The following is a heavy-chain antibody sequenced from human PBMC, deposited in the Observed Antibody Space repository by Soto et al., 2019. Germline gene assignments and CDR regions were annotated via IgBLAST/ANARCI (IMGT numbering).Heavy chain of an antibody. D-gene: IGHD6-19*01. CDR1: GFSFRTYA. CDR3: AKSFVSVANFVDY. J-gene: IGHJ4*02. V-gene: IGHV3-23*01. Sequence: GGSLRLSCAASGFSFRTYAMGWVRQAPGKGLEWVSSVTGSGSNTHHADSVKGRFAVSRDNSRNTLYLQMSSLSVEDTAVYFCAKSFVSVANFVDYWGRGTLVTVSS. CDR2: VTGSGSNT.